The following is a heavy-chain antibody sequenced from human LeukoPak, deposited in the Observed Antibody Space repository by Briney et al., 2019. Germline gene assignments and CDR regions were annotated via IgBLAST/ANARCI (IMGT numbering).Heavy chain of an antibody. J-gene: IGHJ6*02. V-gene: IGHV5-51*01. CDR3: VRSLPGTLLRGYGMDV. Sequence: GESLKTSCKTSGYTFTSCCIGWVGQTRGKALECVGVILPRDSDVRYSPSFQGQVTISADKSTDTAYLHWGSLKASDSAMYYCVRSLPGTLLRGYGMDVWGPGTTVTVS. CDR2: ILPRDSDV. CDR1: GYTFTSCC. D-gene: IGHD3-10*01.